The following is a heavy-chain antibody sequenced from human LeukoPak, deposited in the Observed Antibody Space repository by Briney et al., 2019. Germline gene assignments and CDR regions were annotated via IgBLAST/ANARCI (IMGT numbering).Heavy chain of an antibody. CDR2: ISSIGSTI. V-gene: IGHV3-48*03. D-gene: IGHD3-22*01. Sequence: GGSLRLSCAASGFTFSSYEMNWVHQAPGKGLEWVSYISSIGSTIYYADSVKGRFTISRDHAKNSLYLQMNSLRAEDTAVYYCARVTNYYDSSGYYRVFDYWGQGTLVTVSS. CDR1: GFTFSSYE. J-gene: IGHJ4*02. CDR3: ARVTNYYDSSGYYRVFDY.